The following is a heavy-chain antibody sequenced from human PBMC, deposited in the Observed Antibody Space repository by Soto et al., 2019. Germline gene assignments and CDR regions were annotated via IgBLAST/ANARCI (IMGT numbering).Heavy chain of an antibody. CDR2: IYYSGST. CDR1: GGSISSGGYY. J-gene: IGHJ4*02. V-gene: IGHV4-31*03. CDR3: ARGVVVPAAIAGDFDY. D-gene: IGHD2-2*01. Sequence: SETLSLTCTVSGGSISSGGYYWSWIRQHPGKGLEWIGYIYYSGSTNYNPSLKSRVTISVDTSKNQFSLKLSSVTAADTAVYYCARGVVVPAAIAGDFDYWGQGTLVTVSS.